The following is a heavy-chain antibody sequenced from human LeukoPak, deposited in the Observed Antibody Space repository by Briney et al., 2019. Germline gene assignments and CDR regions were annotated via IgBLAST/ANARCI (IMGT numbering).Heavy chain of an antibody. CDR1: GFTFSSYA. J-gene: IGHJ6*03. V-gene: IGHV3-30-3*02. CDR3: AKRAAAAPWDYYYMDV. Sequence: GGSLRLSCAASGFTFSSYAMHWVRQAPGKGLEWVAVISYDGSNKYYADSVKGRFTISRDNSKNTLYLQMNNLRADDTAVYYCAKRAAAAPWDYYYMDVWGKGTTVTVSS. D-gene: IGHD6-13*01. CDR2: ISYDGSNK.